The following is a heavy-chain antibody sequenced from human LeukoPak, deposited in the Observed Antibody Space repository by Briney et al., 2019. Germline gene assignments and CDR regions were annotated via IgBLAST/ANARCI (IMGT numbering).Heavy chain of an antibody. Sequence: ASVKVSCKASGYTFTGYYMHWVRQAPGQGLEWMGWINPNSGGTNYAQKFQGWVTMTRDTSISTAYMELSRLRSDDTAVYYCARADTVGARYYYYGMDVWGQGTTVTVSS. D-gene: IGHD1-26*01. V-gene: IGHV1-2*04. CDR3: ARADTVGARYYYYGMDV. CDR1: GYTFTGYY. CDR2: INPNSGGT. J-gene: IGHJ6*02.